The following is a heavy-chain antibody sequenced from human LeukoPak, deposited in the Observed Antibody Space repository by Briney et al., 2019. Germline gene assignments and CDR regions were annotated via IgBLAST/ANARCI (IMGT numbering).Heavy chain of an antibody. V-gene: IGHV3-30*03. CDR3: TTFDM. CDR1: GFTFTNYG. Sequence: PGRSLRLSCAASGFTFTNYGIHWVRLAPGKGLEWVAVISSDGSNKHYADSVRGRFTISRDDSKNTLHLQMNSLRVDDTALYYCTTFDMWGQGTMVTVSS. CDR2: ISSDGSNK. J-gene: IGHJ3*02.